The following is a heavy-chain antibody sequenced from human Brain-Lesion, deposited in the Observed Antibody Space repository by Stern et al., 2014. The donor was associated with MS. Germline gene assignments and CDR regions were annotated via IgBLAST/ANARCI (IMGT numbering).Heavy chain of an antibody. V-gene: IGHV4-39*01. CDR3: ARHDSVPRPSQLYSARDRGPGYFDY. D-gene: IGHD1-26*01. CDR2: IYYRGFT. Sequence: QLVESGPGLVKPSENLSLTCTVSGGSISSSTYYWAWIRQPPGKGLEWIGNIYYRGFTYYNPSLKSRVTISVDMSKNQFSLKLSSVTAADTAIYYCARHDSVPRPSQLYSARDRGPGYFDYWGQGTLVTVSS. CDR1: GGSISSSTYY. J-gene: IGHJ4*02.